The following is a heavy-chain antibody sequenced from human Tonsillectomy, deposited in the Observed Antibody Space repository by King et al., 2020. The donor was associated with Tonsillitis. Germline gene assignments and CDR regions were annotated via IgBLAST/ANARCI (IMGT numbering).Heavy chain of an antibody. J-gene: IGHJ4*02. CDR2: IYSGGSI. CDR3: ARDLMGATAGFDY. Sequence: VQLVESGGGLIQPGGSLRLSCAASGFTVSSNYMTWVRQAPGKGLEWVSVIYSGGSIYYADSVKGRFTISRDNSKNTLYLQMNSLRAEDTAVYYCARDLMGATAGFDYWGQGTLVTVSS. CDR1: GFTVSSNY. D-gene: IGHD1-26*01. V-gene: IGHV3-53*01.